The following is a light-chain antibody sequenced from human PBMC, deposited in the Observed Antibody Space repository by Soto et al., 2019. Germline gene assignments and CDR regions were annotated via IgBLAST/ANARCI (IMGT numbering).Light chain of an antibody. J-gene: IGKJ4*01. CDR2: SAS. Sequence: DIQMTQSPSYVPASVGDRVTITCRASQGITSWLAWYQQKPGKAPKLLIYSASSLQSGVPSRFSGSGSGTYFTLTISSLQPEDFATYYCQQSYNTPLTFGGGTKVDIK. V-gene: IGKV1-12*01. CDR3: QQSYNTPLT. CDR1: QGITSW.